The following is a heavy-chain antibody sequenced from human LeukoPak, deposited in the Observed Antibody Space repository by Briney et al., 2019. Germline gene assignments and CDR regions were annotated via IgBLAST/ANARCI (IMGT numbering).Heavy chain of an antibody. CDR3: ARVGDSSVYHCEAFDI. J-gene: IGHJ3*02. D-gene: IGHD3-22*01. V-gene: IGHV1-69*06. CDR1: GGTFSSYA. CDR2: IIPIFGTA. Sequence: SVKVSSKASGGTFSSYALCWGREAPGEGLEWMGGIIPIFGTANYAQKLQGRVTITADKFPSTACMELSSVRSEDTAVYYCARVGDSSVYHCEAFDIWGQGTMVSVSS.